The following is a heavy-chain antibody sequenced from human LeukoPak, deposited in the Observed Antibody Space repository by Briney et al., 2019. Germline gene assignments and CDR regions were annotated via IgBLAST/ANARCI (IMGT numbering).Heavy chain of an antibody. Sequence: GGSLRLSCAASGFTASSNYMSWVRQAPGKGLEWVSVIYSGGSTYYADSVKGRFTISRDNSKNTLYLQMNSLRAEDTAVYYCATQLLSDAFDIWGQGTMVTVSS. CDR2: IYSGGST. J-gene: IGHJ3*02. CDR3: ATQLLSDAFDI. V-gene: IGHV3-66*02. D-gene: IGHD2-2*01. CDR1: GFTASSNY.